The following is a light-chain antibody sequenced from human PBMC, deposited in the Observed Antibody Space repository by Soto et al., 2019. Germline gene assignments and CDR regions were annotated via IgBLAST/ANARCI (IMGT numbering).Light chain of an antibody. CDR2: DVS. CDR3: CSYAGSYTFPYV. Sequence: QSALTQPRSVSGSPGQSVTISCTGTSSDVGGYNYVSWYQQHPGKAPKLMIYDVSKRPSGVPDRFSGSKSGNTASLTISGLQAEDEADYYCCSYAGSYTFPYVFGTGTKFTVL. CDR1: SSDVGGYNY. J-gene: IGLJ1*01. V-gene: IGLV2-11*01.